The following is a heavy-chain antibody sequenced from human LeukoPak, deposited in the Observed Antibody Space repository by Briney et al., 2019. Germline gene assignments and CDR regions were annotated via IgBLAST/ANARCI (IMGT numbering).Heavy chain of an antibody. Sequence: GRSLRLSCEASGFTFSSHAMHWVRQAPGKGLEWVAIIWFDGSNSYYADSVKGRFTISRDTSKNTLYLQMNSLRAEDTAVYYCARVGDYYDMDIWGQGTTVTFSS. CDR1: GFTFSSHA. CDR2: IWFDGSNS. J-gene: IGHJ6*02. V-gene: IGHV3-33*01. CDR3: ARVGDYYDMDI. D-gene: IGHD3-16*01.